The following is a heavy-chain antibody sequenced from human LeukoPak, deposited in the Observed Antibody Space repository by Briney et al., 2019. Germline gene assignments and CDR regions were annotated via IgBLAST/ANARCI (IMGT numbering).Heavy chain of an antibody. J-gene: IGHJ4*02. V-gene: IGHV3-23*01. D-gene: IGHD2/OR15-2a*01. Sequence: PGGSLRLSCAASGFTFSTYSMSWVRQAPGKGLEWVSAISSGGENTYYADSVRGRFTISRDNSRGTLSLQMNSLRAEDTAVYFCAILSWDGRGSFYWGQGTLVTVSS. CDR3: AILSWDGRGSFY. CDR2: ISSGGENT. CDR1: GFTFSTYS.